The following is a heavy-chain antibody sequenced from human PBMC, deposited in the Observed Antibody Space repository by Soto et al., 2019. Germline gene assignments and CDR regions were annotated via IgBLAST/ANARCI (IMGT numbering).Heavy chain of an antibody. V-gene: IGHV3-49*03. CDR3: ACYTYTSRYSYYGMYV. D-gene: IGHD6-13*01. J-gene: IGHJ6*02. Sequence: GGSLRLSCTTSGFSFVDYAMRWFRLAPGKGLEWVGIVRHIAYGQTTEYATSGRGRFTVSRDNARSIAYLQMNSLTSEDTAVYYCACYTYTSRYSYYGMYVWGQGTTVTVSS. CDR1: GFSFVDYA. CDR2: VRHIAYGQTT.